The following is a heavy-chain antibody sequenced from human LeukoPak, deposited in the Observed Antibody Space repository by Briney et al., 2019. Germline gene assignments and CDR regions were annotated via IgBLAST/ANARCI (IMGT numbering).Heavy chain of an antibody. CDR1: GFTVSSNY. CDR2: IYSGGST. CDR3: ARGDYDSSGYLDS. V-gene: IGHV3-66*01. J-gene: IGHJ4*02. Sequence: GGSLRLSCAASGFTVSSNYMSWVRQAPGKGLEWVSVIYSGGSTYYADSVKGRFTISRDNSKNTLYLQMNSLRAEDTAVYYCARGDYDSSGYLDSWSQGTLVTVSS. D-gene: IGHD3-22*01.